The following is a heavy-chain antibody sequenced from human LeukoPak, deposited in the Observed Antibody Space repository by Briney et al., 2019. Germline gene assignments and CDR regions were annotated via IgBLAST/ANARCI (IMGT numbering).Heavy chain of an antibody. D-gene: IGHD6-19*01. V-gene: IGHV1-69*04. CDR3: ARRDLSGWYY. CDR1: GGTFSSYA. Sequence: AASVKVPCKASGGTFSSYAISWVRQAPGQGLEWMGRIIPILGIANYAQKFQGRVTITADKSTSTAYMELSSLRSEDTAVYYCARRDLSGWYYWGQGTLVTVSS. J-gene: IGHJ4*02. CDR2: IIPILGIA.